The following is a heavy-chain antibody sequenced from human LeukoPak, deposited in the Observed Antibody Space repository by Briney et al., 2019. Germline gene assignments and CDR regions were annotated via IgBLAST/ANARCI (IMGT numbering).Heavy chain of an antibody. Sequence: SETLSLTCTVSGDSITSYYWSWMRQPPGKGLEWIGYFSYSGSTNYNPSLKSRVTISVDTSKNQFSLKLSSVTAADTAVYYCARTIAAAGPDYWCFDLWGRGTLVTVSS. J-gene: IGHJ2*01. CDR3: ARTIAAAGPDYWCFDL. D-gene: IGHD6-13*01. CDR1: GDSITSYY. V-gene: IGHV4-59*01. CDR2: FSYSGST.